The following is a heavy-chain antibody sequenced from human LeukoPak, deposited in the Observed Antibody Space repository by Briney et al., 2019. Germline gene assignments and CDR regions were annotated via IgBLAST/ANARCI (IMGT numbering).Heavy chain of an antibody. CDR1: GGSFSGYY. CDR3: ARRSVETVMARPFDN. D-gene: IGHD5-18*01. Sequence: SEILSLTCAVYGGSFSGYYWSLIRQPPGKGLEWIGEINHSGSTNYNPSLKSRVTISVDTSKNQFSLKLSSVTAADTAVYYCARRSVETVMARPFDNWGQGTLVIVSS. V-gene: IGHV4-34*01. CDR2: INHSGST. J-gene: IGHJ4*02.